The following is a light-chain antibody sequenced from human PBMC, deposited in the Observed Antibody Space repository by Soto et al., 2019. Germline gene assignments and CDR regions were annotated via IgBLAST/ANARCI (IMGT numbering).Light chain of an antibody. J-gene: IGLJ2*01. CDR3: CSYAGRATYV. CDR2: EVF. V-gene: IGLV2-23*02. Sequence: QSALTQPASVSGSPGQSITISCTGPSSDVGSYKLVSWYQQYPGKAPKLIIFEVFKRPSGVSHRFSGSKSGNTASLTISGLQAEDEANYYCCSYAGRATYVFGGGTKLTVL. CDR1: SSDVGSYKL.